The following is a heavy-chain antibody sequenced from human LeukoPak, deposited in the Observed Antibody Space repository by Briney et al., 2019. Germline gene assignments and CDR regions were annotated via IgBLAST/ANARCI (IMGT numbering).Heavy chain of an antibody. V-gene: IGHV3-66*01. CDR3: ARADYGDSYYYYYGMDV. CDR1: GFTFSSYW. D-gene: IGHD4-17*01. CDR2: IYSGGST. Sequence: GGSLRLSSAASGFTFSSYWMSWVRRAPGKVLEWVSGIYSGGSTYYADSVKGRFTISRDNSKNTLYLQMNSLRAEVTAVYYCARADYGDSYYYYYGMDVWGQGTTVTVSS. J-gene: IGHJ6*02.